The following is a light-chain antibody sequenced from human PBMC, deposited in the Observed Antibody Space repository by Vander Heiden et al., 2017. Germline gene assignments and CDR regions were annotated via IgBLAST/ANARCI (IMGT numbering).Light chain of an antibody. CDR2: DAS. CDR1: QSVSSSY. J-gene: IGKJ5*01. Sequence: DIVLTQSPATLSLSPGERATLSCGASQSVSSSYLAWYQQKPGLAPRLLIYDASSRATGIPDRFSGRGAGTDFTLTISRLEPEDFAVYYCQQYGSSSITFGQGTRLEIK. CDR3: QQYGSSSIT. V-gene: IGKV3D-20*01.